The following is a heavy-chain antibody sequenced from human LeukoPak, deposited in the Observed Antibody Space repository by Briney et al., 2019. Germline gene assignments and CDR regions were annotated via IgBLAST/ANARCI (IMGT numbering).Heavy chain of an antibody. V-gene: IGHV3-23*01. CDR3: AKGGSEYCSGGSCYTLDY. J-gene: IGHJ4*02. CDR2: ISGSGGST. CDR1: GFHFSSYA. Sequence: GGSLRLSCVASGFHFSSYAMSWVRQDPGKGLEWVSAISGSGGSTYYPDSVKGRFTISRDNSKNMLYLQMNTLRAEDTAVYYCAKGGSEYCSGGSCYTLDYSGQGTLVTVSS. D-gene: IGHD2-15*01.